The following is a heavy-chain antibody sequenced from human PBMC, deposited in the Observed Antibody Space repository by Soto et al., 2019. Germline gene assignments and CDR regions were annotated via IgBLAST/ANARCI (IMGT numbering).Heavy chain of an antibody. Sequence: EVQLVESGGGLVQPGRSLRLACAASGFTFDQYTMHWVRQAPGKGLEWVSSFTWHSGTIGYADSVKGRITISRDNAKNSLYLQMNSLRGEDTALDYCAKKMITFGDFNYYYMDVWGNGTTVTVSS. V-gene: IGHV3-9*01. CDR2: FTWHSGTI. CDR3: AKKMITFGDFNYYYMDV. D-gene: IGHD3-16*01. CDR1: GFTFDQYT. J-gene: IGHJ6*03.